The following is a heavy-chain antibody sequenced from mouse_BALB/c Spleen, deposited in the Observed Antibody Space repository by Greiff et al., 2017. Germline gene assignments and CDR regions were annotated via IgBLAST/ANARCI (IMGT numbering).Heavy chain of an antibody. Sequence: EVQLQQSGAELVKPGASVKLSCTASGFNIKDTYMHWVKQRPEQGLEWIGRIDPANGNTKYDPKFQGKATITADTSSNTAYLQLSSLTSEDTAVYYCALTTVVDYYAMDYWGQGTSVTVSS. D-gene: IGHD1-1*01. CDR3: ALTTVVDYYAMDY. J-gene: IGHJ4*01. CDR2: IDPANGNT. V-gene: IGHV14-3*02. CDR1: GFNIKDTY.